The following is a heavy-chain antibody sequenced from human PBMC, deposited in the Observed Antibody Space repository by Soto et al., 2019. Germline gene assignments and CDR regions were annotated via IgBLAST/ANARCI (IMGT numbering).Heavy chain of an antibody. J-gene: IGHJ4*02. CDR2: ISPSGTT. V-gene: IGHV4-34*01. CDR1: SGSLSGYY. D-gene: IGHD6-6*01. Sequence: SETLSLTCTLYSGSLSGYYWSWIRQPPVKGLEWIGEISPSGTTNYSPSLKSRVSISVDTSKNQFSLNLTSLTAADTAVYYCARAPKVSGSAQTRPDFWGQGSLVTVSS. CDR3: ARAPKVSGSAQTRPDF.